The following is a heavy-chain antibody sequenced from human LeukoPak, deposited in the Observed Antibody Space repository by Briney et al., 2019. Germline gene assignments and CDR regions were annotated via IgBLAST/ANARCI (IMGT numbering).Heavy chain of an antibody. CDR3: AKEGGNY. Sequence: GGSLRLSCAASGFTFDDYAMHWVRQAPGKGLEWVSGISWNSGSIGYADSVKGRFTISRDNAKNSLYLQMNSLRAEDTALYYCAKEGGNYWGQGTLVTVSS. CDR2: ISWNSGSI. V-gene: IGHV3-9*01. J-gene: IGHJ4*02. CDR1: GFTFDDYA.